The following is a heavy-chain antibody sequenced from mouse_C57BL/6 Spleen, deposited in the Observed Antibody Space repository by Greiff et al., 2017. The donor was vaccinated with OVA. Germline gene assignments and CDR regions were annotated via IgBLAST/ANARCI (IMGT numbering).Heavy chain of an antibody. CDR3: TFYYDYDGGYAMDY. CDR1: GFNIKDDY. Sequence: EVQLQQSGAELVRPGASVKLSCTASGFNIKDDYMHWVKQRPEQGLEWIGWIDPENGDTEYASKFQGKATITADTSSNTAYLQLSSLTSEDTAVYYCTFYYDYDGGYAMDYWGQGTSVTVSS. J-gene: IGHJ4*01. CDR2: IDPENGDT. D-gene: IGHD2-4*01. V-gene: IGHV14-4*01.